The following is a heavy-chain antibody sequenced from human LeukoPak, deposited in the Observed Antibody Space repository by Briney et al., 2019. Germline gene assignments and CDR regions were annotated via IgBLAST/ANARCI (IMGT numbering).Heavy chain of an antibody. V-gene: IGHV4-59*08. CDR3: ARLSHIAEAFAYSYHSLTI. Sequence: SETLSLTCSVSGGSISYNSWSWIRRPPAKGLAWIGHIHYTGSTDYNPSLKRRVTLSLDSPKNQSSLKVSSVTAADTAVYYCARLSHIAEAFAYSYHSLTIWSQGTTVTVSS. CDR1: GGSISYNS. D-gene: IGHD6-13*01. J-gene: IGHJ6*02. CDR2: IHYTGST.